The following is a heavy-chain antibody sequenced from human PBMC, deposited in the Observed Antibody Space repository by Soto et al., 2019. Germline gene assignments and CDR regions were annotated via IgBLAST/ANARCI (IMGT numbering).Heavy chain of an antibody. D-gene: IGHD3-10*01. CDR2: IYYSGST. CDR1: GGSISSYY. V-gene: IGHV4-59*01. CDR3: ARAPRGNYGYPSYFDY. Sequence: QVQLQESGPGLVKPSETLSLTCTVSGGSISSYYWSWIRQPPGKGLEWIGYIYYSGSTNYNPSLKSRGTISVDTSKNQFSRKLSAVTAADTAVYYCARAPRGNYGYPSYFDYWGQGTLVTVSS. J-gene: IGHJ4*02.